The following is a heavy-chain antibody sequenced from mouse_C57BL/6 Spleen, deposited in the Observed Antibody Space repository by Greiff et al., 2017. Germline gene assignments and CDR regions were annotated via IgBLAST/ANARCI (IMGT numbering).Heavy chain of an antibody. CDR1: GYTFTSYW. CDR3: ARNYERGDYFDY. V-gene: IGHV1-72*01. Sequence: VQLQQPGADLVKPGASVKLSCKASGYTFTSYWMHWVKQRPGRGLEWLGRIDPNSGGTKYNEKFKSKGTLTVDKPSSTAYMQLSSLTSEDSAVYYWARNYERGDYFDYWGQGTTLTVSS. D-gene: IGHD2-4*01. CDR2: IDPNSGGT. J-gene: IGHJ2*01.